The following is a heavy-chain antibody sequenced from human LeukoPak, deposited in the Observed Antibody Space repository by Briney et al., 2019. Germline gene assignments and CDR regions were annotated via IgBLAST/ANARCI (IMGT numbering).Heavy chain of an antibody. CDR1: GYTFTSYY. J-gene: IGHJ6*03. Sequence: ASVKVSCKASGYTFTSYYMHWVRQAPGQGLEWMGIINPSGGSTSYAQKFQGRVTMTRDTSTSTVYMELSSLRSEDTAVYYCARDVGYSYGLWYYYYYMDVWGKGTTVTVSS. D-gene: IGHD5-18*01. V-gene: IGHV1-46*01. CDR2: INPSGGST. CDR3: ARDVGYSYGLWYYYYYMDV.